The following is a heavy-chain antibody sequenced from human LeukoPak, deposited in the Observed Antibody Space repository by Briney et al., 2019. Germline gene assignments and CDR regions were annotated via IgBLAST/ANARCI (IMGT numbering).Heavy chain of an antibody. CDR1: GGSISSSSYY. CDR2: IYYTGSI. Sequence: KPSETLSLTCTVSGGSISSSSYYWGWIRQPPGKGLEWIAYIYYTGSIYYNPSLKSRVTMSVDTSKNQFSLKLNSVTAADTAVYYCARERSVGLGTSYYHYGVDVWGQGTSVTVSS. D-gene: IGHD1-7*01. V-gene: IGHV4-31*03. CDR3: ARERSVGLGTSYYHYGVDV. J-gene: IGHJ6*02.